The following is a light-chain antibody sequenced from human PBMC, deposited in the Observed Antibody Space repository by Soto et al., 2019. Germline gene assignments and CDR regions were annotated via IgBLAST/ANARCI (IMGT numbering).Light chain of an antibody. V-gene: IGLV4-69*01. CDR1: GGHSSYA. CDR3: QTWDIGARVV. Sequence: QLVLTQSPSASASLGASVKLTCTLSGGHSSYAIAWHQQQPEKGPRYLMKLSSDGSHSKGDGIPDRFSGSSSGAERYLTISSLQSEDEADYYCQTWDIGARVVFGGGTKLTVL. J-gene: IGLJ2*01. CDR2: LSSDGSH.